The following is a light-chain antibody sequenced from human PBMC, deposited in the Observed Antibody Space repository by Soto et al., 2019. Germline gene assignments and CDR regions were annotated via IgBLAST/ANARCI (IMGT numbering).Light chain of an antibody. Sequence: TVLTQSPATLSLSPGERATLSCRASQSVSRYYLSWYQQRPGQPPRLLIYGASTRATGIPARSSGSGSGADFTLTITSLQLEDFAVYYCQQALSFGGGTKVDIK. CDR2: GAS. CDR3: QQALS. CDR1: QSVSRYY. V-gene: IGKV3D-7*01. J-gene: IGKJ4*01.